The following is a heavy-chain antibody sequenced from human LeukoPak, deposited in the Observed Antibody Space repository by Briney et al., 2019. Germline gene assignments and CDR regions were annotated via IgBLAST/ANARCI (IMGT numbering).Heavy chain of an antibody. J-gene: IGHJ5*02. CDR1: GGSISSYY. D-gene: IGHD6-6*01. CDR3: ARVAARPLAAPGWSDP. CDR2: IYTSGST. V-gene: IGHV4-4*07. Sequence: SETLSLTCTVSGGSISSYYWIWIRQPAGKGLEWIGRIYTSGSTNYNPSLKSRVTMSVDTSKNQFSLKLSSVTAADTAVYYCARVAARPLAAPGWSDPWGQGTLVTVSS.